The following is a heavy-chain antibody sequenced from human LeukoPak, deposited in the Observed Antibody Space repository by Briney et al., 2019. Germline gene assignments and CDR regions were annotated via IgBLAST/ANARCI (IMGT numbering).Heavy chain of an antibody. CDR3: ARDGESYYYFDY. J-gene: IGHJ4*02. Sequence: ASVKVSCKASGYTFTSYGISWVRQAPGQGLEWMGWISAYNGNTNYSQKFQGRVTITRDTSASTAYMELSSLRSEDTAVYYCARDGESYYYFDYWGQGTLVTVSS. D-gene: IGHD1-26*01. CDR1: GYTFTSYG. CDR2: ISAYNGNT. V-gene: IGHV1-18*01.